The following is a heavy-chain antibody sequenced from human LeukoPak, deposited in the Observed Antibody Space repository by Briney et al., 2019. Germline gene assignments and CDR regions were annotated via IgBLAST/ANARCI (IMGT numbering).Heavy chain of an antibody. CDR3: ARLQFLEWLLHPYYFDY. D-gene: IGHD3-3*01. CDR1: GGSFSGYY. Sequence: SETLSLTCAVYGGSFSGYYWSWIRQPPGKGLEWIGEINHSGSTNYNPSLKSRVTISVDTSKNQFSLKLSSVTAADTAVYYCARLQFLEWLLHPYYFDYWGQGTLVTVSS. CDR2: INHSGST. V-gene: IGHV4-34*01. J-gene: IGHJ4*02.